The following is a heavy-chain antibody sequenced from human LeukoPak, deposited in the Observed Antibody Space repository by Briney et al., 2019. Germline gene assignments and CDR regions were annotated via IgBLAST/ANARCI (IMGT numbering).Heavy chain of an antibody. D-gene: IGHD3-9*01. CDR2: ISSDGSKA. CDR3: VKDKAPYYDILTGYLGY. V-gene: IGHV3-74*01. CDR1: GFRFNTYW. J-gene: IGHJ4*02. Sequence: GGSLRLSCAASGFRFNTYWMHWVRQAPGEGLVWVSLISSDGSKALYADSVQGRFTISRDNAKNTLYLQMSSLRAEDTAVYYCVKDKAPYYDILTGYLGYWGQGTLVTVSS.